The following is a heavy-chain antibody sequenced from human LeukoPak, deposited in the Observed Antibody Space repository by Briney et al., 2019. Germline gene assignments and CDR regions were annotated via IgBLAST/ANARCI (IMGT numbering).Heavy chain of an antibody. J-gene: IGHJ4*02. Sequence: GGSLRLSCAASKFTFSTYTLHWVRQAPGKGLKWVAVISHDGSRKYYADSVKGRFTVSRDNFKNTLYLQMNSLRPEDTAVYYCARTGDPLYYYGSGTYPKPGGPPDYWGQGTLVTVSS. CDR1: KFTFSTYT. D-gene: IGHD3-10*01. CDR2: ISHDGSRK. CDR3: ARTGDPLYYYGSGTYPKPGGPPDY. V-gene: IGHV3-30*04.